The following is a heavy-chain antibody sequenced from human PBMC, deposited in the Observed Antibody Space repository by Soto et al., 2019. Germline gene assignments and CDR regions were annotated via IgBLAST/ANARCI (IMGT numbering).Heavy chain of an antibody. J-gene: IGHJ4*02. D-gene: IGHD3-16*01. CDR1: GFTFSSFG. Sequence: GGSLRLSCTASGFTFSSFGMTWVRQAPGKGLEWISEISNSGGHIYFADPVKGRFTISRDNSKNTMDLQMNSLRAEDTARYYCVKGTWGGDSWGQGTAVTVSS. V-gene: IGHV3-23*01. CDR2: ISNSGGHI. CDR3: VKGTWGGDS.